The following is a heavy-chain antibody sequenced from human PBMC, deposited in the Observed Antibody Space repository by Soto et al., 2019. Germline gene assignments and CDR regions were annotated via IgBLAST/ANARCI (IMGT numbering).Heavy chain of an antibody. CDR1: GFTFSSYA. CDR2: ISGSGGST. Sequence: GGSLRLSCAASGFTFSSYAMSWVRQAPGKGLEWVSAISGSGGSTYYADSVKGRFTISRDNSKNTLYLQMNSLRAEDTAVYYCAKNPPRRAMIVVVVDYWGQGTLVTVSS. D-gene: IGHD3-22*01. V-gene: IGHV3-23*01. CDR3: AKNPPRRAMIVVVVDY. J-gene: IGHJ4*02.